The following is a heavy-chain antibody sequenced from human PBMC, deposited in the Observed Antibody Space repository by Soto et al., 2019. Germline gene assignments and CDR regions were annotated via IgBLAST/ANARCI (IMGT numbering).Heavy chain of an antibody. Sequence: PGGSLRLSCAASGFTFSSYGMHWVRQAPGKGLEWVAVISYDGSNKYYADSVKGRFTISRDNSKNTLYLQMNSLRAEDTAVYYCAKEGPRVVMTWTFFDYWGQGTLVTVSS. J-gene: IGHJ4*02. CDR2: ISYDGSNK. CDR3: AKEGPRVVMTWTFFDY. D-gene: IGHD2-21*01. V-gene: IGHV3-30*18. CDR1: GFTFSSYG.